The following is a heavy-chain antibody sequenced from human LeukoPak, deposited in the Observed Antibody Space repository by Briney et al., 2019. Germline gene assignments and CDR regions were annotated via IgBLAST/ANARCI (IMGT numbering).Heavy chain of an antibody. CDR2: ISYDGSNK. CDR3: ANETSSGWYGFDY. Sequence: GGSLRLFCGASGFPFSIYGMHWVRQAPGKGLEWVAVISYDGSNKYYADSVKDRFTISRDNSKNTLYLQMNSLRAEDTAVYYCANETSSGWYGFDYWGQGTLVTVSS. J-gene: IGHJ4*01. CDR1: GFPFSIYG. D-gene: IGHD6-19*01. V-gene: IGHV3-30*18.